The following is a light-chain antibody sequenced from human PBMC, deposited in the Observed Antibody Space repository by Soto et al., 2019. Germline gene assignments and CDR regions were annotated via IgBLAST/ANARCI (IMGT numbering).Light chain of an antibody. V-gene: IGKV3-11*01. Sequence: EIVLTQSPATLSLSPGERATLSCRASQSVNSYLSWYQQKPGHAPRLLIDDASHRATGIPDRFSGSGSETAFTLTINRLEPEDFGLYSCQQRANWPDTFGQGTKLEIK. CDR1: QSVNSY. J-gene: IGKJ2*01. CDR3: QQRANWPDT. CDR2: DAS.